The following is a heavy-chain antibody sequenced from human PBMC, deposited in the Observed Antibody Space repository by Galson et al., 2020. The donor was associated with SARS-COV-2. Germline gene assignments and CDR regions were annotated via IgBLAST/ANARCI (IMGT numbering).Heavy chain of an antibody. CDR3: AKVADSRQLLFAAFDI. Sequence: GGSLRLSCAASGFTFRNYAMSWVRQAPGKGLEWVSSISGDGGSTLFADSVKGRFTISRGNSKDTLYLRMNSLRVEDTAVYFCAKVADSRQLLFAAFDIWGQGTMVTVSS. J-gene: IGHJ3*02. V-gene: IGHV3-23*01. CDR1: GFTFRNYA. D-gene: IGHD2-2*01. CDR2: ISGDGGST.